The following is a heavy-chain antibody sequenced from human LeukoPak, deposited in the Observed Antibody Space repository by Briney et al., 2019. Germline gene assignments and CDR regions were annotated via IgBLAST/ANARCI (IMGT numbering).Heavy chain of an antibody. D-gene: IGHD1-26*01. CDR1: GFTFSSYE. V-gene: IGHV3-48*03. Sequence: GGSLRLYCAASGFTFSSYEMNWVRQAPGKGLEWVSYISSSGSTIYYADSVKGRFTISRDNAKNSLYLQMNSLRAEDTAVYYCARDWVGATTPFDYWGQGTLVTVSS. CDR2: ISSSGSTI. J-gene: IGHJ4*02. CDR3: ARDWVGATTPFDY.